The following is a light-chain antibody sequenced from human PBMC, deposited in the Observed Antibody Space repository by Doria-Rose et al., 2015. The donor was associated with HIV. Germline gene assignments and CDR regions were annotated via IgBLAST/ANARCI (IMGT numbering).Light chain of an antibody. CDR2: WAS. Sequence: DIRLTQSPESLGMSLGERATLNCKSNQSLLYTSKNYLAWYQQKPGQPPKLLIYWASTPQSGVTDRFSGSGSGTDFTLTISSLEAEDVAVYYCQQYHDTPSFGPGTTVDIK. J-gene: IGKJ3*01. CDR3: QQYHDTPS. CDR1: QSLLYTSKNY. V-gene: IGKV4-1*01.